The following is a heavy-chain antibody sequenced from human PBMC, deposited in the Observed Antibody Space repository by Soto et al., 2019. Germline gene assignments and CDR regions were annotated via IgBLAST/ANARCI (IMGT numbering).Heavy chain of an antibody. Sequence: GGSLRLSCAASGFTFSSYSMNWVRQAPGKGLERVSYISSSSSTIYYADSVKGRFTISRDNAKNSLYLQMNSLRAEDTAVYYCARDSPYYDFWSGYYTAPTVNWFDPWGQGTLVTVSS. CDR3: ARDSPYYDFWSGYYTAPTVNWFDP. J-gene: IGHJ5*02. V-gene: IGHV3-48*01. CDR1: GFTFSSYS. D-gene: IGHD3-3*01. CDR2: ISSSSSTI.